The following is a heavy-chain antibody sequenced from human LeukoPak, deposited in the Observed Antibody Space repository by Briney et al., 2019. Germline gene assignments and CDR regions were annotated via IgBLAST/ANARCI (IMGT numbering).Heavy chain of an antibody. J-gene: IGHJ3*02. Sequence: GESLKISCKASGNRFTIYWIGLGRQISREGLELMGIIYPGDSDTRDSPSFQGQVTMSADKSISTAYLQWSSLKASDTAIYYCARRRIVGSGWYDGAFDIWGQGTMVTVSS. CDR2: IYPGDSDT. D-gene: IGHD6-19*01. V-gene: IGHV5-51*01. CDR1: GNRFTIYW. CDR3: ARRRIVGSGWYDGAFDI.